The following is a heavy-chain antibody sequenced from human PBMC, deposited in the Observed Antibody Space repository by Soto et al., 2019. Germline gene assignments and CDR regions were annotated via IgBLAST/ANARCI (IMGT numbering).Heavy chain of an antibody. D-gene: IGHD5-12*01. V-gene: IGHV3-21*01. J-gene: IGHJ4*02. CDR1: GFTFVSYS. CDR2: ISSSSSYI. Sequence: GGSLRLSCAASGFTFVSYSMNFFRHSPFKWLEWVSSISSSSSYIYYADSVKGRFTISRDNAKNSLYLQMNSLRAEDTAVYYCARRDGYNRTDSFDYWGQGTLVTVSS. CDR3: ARRDGYNRTDSFDY.